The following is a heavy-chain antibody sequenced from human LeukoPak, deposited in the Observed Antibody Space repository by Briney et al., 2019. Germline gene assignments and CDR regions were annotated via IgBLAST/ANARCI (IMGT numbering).Heavy chain of an antibody. Sequence: SETLSLTCTVSGGSVSSGSYYWSWIRQPPGKGLEWIGYIYYSGSTNYNPSLKSRVTISVDTSKNQFSLKLSSVTAADTAVCYCARALDSSGYYPDYWGQGTLVTVSS. CDR2: IYYSGST. D-gene: IGHD3-22*01. CDR1: GGSVSSGSYY. CDR3: ARALDSSGYYPDY. J-gene: IGHJ4*02. V-gene: IGHV4-61*01.